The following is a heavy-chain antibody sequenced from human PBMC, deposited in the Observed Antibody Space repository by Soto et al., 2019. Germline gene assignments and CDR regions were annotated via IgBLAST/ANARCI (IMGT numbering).Heavy chain of an antibody. CDR1: GFTFSSSA. Sequence: QMQLVQSGPEVKKPGTSVKVSCKASGFTFSSSAVQWVRQARGQRLEWIGWIVVGRDNTNYAQKFQERVTITTDMSTSTVYMELSSLRSEDTAVYYCAGLGGGYADYWGQGTLVSVSS. J-gene: IGHJ4*02. D-gene: IGHD5-18*01. CDR2: IVVGRDNT. CDR3: AGLGGGYADY. V-gene: IGHV1-58*01.